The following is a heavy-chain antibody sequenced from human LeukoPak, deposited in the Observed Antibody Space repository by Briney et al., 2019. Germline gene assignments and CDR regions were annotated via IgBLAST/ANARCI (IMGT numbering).Heavy chain of an antibody. D-gene: IGHD3-22*01. CDR1: GGSISSSY. Sequence: PSETLSLTCTVSGGSISSSYWSWIRQPPGKGPEWIGYFYSSGSTNYNPSLKSRVTISVDTSKNQFSLELSSVTAADTAVYYCARGYYDSSGYPHYYYYMDAWGKGTTVTVSS. J-gene: IGHJ6*03. V-gene: IGHV4-59*08. CDR2: FYSSGST. CDR3: ARGYYDSSGYPHYYYYMDA.